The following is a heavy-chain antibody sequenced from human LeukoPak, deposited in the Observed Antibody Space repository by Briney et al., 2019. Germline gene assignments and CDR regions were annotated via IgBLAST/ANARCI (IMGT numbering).Heavy chain of an antibody. D-gene: IGHD3-10*01. CDR3: ARGRQMSINWYFDL. V-gene: IGHV1-8*03. CDR2: MNPKSGST. J-gene: IGHJ2*01. Sequence: ASVTVSCKTSGYTFTAHDIFWVRQAAGQGLEWMGWMNPKSGSTAYAQKVQGRVTFTRNTSITTAYLDLTNLRYEDTAMHYCARGRQMSINWYFDLWGRGTQVTVAS. CDR1: GYTFTAHD.